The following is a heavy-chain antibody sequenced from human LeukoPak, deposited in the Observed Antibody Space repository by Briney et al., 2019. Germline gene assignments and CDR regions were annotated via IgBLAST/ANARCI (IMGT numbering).Heavy chain of an antibody. J-gene: IGHJ6*03. CDR2: IYPGDSDT. CDR1: GYSFTSYW. CDR3: ARRAKYSSTAFYYMDV. D-gene: IGHD6-13*01. V-gene: IGHV5-51*01. Sequence: GESLKISCKGSGYSFTSYWIGWVRQMPGKGLEWMGIIYPGDSDTRYSPSFQGQVTISADKSISTAYLQWSSLKASDTAMYYCARRAKYSSTAFYYMDVWGKGTTVTVSS.